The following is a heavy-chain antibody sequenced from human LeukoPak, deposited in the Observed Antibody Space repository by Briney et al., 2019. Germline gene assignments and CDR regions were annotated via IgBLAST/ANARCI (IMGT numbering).Heavy chain of an antibody. Sequence: ASVKVSCKASGGTFSSYAISWVRQAPGQGLEWMGRIIPIFGTANYAQKFQGRVTITADESTSTAYMELSSLRSEDTAVYYCASGGATYYDFWSGYFSFDYWGQGTLVTVSS. V-gene: IGHV1-69*15. CDR1: GGTFSSYA. D-gene: IGHD3-3*01. CDR2: IIPIFGTA. CDR3: ASGGATYYDFWSGYFSFDY. J-gene: IGHJ4*02.